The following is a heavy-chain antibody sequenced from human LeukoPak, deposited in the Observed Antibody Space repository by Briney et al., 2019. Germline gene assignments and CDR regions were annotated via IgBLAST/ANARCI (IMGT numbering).Heavy chain of an antibody. V-gene: IGHV4-59*08. Sequence: PSETLSLTCAVSDDSFSSLYWTWIRQPPGKGLEWIGYISYIGSTNYSPSLKSRVTMSLDMSKNQFSLEMNWVTAADTAMFFCARLDRPGGRTGDVFDIWGQGTMVTVSS. CDR2: ISYIGST. CDR3: ARLDRPGGRTGDVFDI. CDR1: DDSFSSLY. J-gene: IGHJ3*02. D-gene: IGHD3-22*01.